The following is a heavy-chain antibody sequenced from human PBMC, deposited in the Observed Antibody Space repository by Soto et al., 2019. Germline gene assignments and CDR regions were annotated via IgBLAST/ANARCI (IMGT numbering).Heavy chain of an antibody. V-gene: IGHV4-31*03. D-gene: IGHD3-10*01. CDR1: GGSISSGGYY. CDR2: IYYSGST. CDR3: ARDFYGRDAFDI. Sequence: PSETLSLTCTVSGGSISSGGYYWSWIRQHPGKGLEWIGYIYYSGSTYYNPSLKSRVTISVDTSKNQFSLKLSSVTAADTAVYYCARDFYGRDAFDIWGQGTMVTVS. J-gene: IGHJ3*02.